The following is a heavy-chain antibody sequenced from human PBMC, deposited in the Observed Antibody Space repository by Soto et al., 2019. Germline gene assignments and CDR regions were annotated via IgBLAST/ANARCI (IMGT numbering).Heavy chain of an antibody. V-gene: IGHV1-2*02. Sequence: ASVKVSCKASGYTFTTYYMHWVRQAPGQGLEWMGWINPNSGDTNSAQKFQGRVTMTRDTSISTAYMELSSLTSDDTAVYYCATNGEVRAPSYWGQGTLGTVSS. CDR3: ATNGEVRAPSY. D-gene: IGHD1-26*01. J-gene: IGHJ4*02. CDR2: INPNSGDT. CDR1: GYTFTTYY.